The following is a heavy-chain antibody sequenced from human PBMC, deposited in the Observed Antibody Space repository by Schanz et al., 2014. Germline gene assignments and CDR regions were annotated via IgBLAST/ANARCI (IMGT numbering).Heavy chain of an antibody. V-gene: IGHV3-23*04. Sequence: EVQLVESGGGLIQPGGSLRLSCAASGFGFSSYSMTWVRQIPGKGLEWVSAISASGGTTYYADSVKGRFTISRDNSRDTVYLQMNSLRADDTAMYYCARWFLIRGVILDSWGQGTLVTVSS. J-gene: IGHJ4*02. CDR2: ISASGGTT. CDR3: ARWFLIRGVILDS. CDR1: GFGFSSYS. D-gene: IGHD3-10*01.